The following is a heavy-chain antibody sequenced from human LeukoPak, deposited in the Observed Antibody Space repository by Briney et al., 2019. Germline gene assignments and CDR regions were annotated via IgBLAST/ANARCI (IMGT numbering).Heavy chain of an antibody. CDR2: INPNGGGT. CDR1: GGTFSSYA. V-gene: IGHV1-2*02. D-gene: IGHD5-24*01. J-gene: IGHJ5*02. CDR3: ARDQENNWFDP. Sequence: ASVKVSFKTSGGTFSSYAISWVRQAPGQGLEWMGWINPNGGGTSYAQKFQGRVTMTWDTSISTAYMELSRLRSDDTAVYYCARDQENNWFDPWGQGTLVTVSS.